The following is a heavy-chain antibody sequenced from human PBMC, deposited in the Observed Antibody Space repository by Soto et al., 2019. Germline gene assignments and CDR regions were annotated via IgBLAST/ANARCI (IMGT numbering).Heavy chain of an antibody. J-gene: IGHJ5*02. CDR2: MNPNSGNT. CDR1: GYTFTSYD. V-gene: IGHV1-8*01. CDR3: PRASRGGGWFDP. Sequence: QVQLVQSGAEVKKPGASVKVSCKASGYTFTSYDINWVRQATGQGLEWMGWMNPNSGNTGYAQKFQGRVTMTRNTSISTSYMDLSTLRSEDTAVYYCPRASRGGGWFDPWGHVSLVTVSS. D-gene: IGHD2-15*01.